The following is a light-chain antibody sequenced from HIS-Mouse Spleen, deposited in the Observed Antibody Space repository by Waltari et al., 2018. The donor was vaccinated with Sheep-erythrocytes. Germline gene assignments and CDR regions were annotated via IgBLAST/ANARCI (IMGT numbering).Light chain of an antibody. CDR2: EGS. Sequence: QSALTQPASVSGSPGQSITISCTGTSSDVGSYNLVSWYQQHPGKAPKLMIYEGSKRPSGVSNLFSGSKSGNTASLTISGLQAGDEADYYCCSYACSSTPWVFGGGTKLTVL. CDR3: CSYACSSTPWV. V-gene: IGLV2-23*01. CDR1: SSDVGSYNL. J-gene: IGLJ3*02.